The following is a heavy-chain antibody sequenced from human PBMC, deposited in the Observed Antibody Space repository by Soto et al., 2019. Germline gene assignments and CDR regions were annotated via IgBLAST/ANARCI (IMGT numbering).Heavy chain of an antibody. Sequence: QVQLVQSGAEVKKPGSSVTVSCKASGGTFSSYTISWVRQAPGQGLEWMGGIIPIFGTATYAQKCQGRVTITADECTSTAYMELRRLRSVVRGVYVRARANHRWVQWRYFDLCGRGSLLTLSS. V-gene: IGHV1-69*12. J-gene: IGHJ2*01. CDR1: GGTFSSYT. CDR3: ARANHRWVQWRYFDL. D-gene: IGHD5-12*01. CDR2: IIPIFGTA.